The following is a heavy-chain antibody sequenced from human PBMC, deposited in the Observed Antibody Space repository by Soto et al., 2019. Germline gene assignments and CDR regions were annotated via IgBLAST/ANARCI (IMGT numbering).Heavy chain of an antibody. Sequence: QVQLVESGGGVVQPGRSLRLSCAASGFTLSSYGMHWVRQASGKGLEWVAAISYDGSTKYYTDSVKGRFTISRDNSKNTLYLQMDSLRAEDTAVYYCACYGYTYCSFDYWGQGTLVTVSS. CDR3: ACYGYTYCSFDY. CDR1: GFTLSSYG. CDR2: ISYDGSTK. J-gene: IGHJ4*02. V-gene: IGHV3-30*03. D-gene: IGHD5-18*01.